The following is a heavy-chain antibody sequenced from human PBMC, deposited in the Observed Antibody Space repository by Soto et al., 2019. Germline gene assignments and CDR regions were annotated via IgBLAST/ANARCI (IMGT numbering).Heavy chain of an antibody. D-gene: IGHD6-19*01. CDR3: ARNPGYSSGWYYGGMDV. CDR2: IDWDDDK. V-gene: IGHV2-70*01. Sequence: SGPTLVNPTQTLTLTCTFSGFSLSTSGMCVSWIRQPPGKALEWLALIDWDDDKYYSTSLKTRLTISKDTSKNQVVLTMTNMDPVDTATYYCARNPGYSSGWYYGGMDVWGQGTTVTVSS. CDR1: GFSLSTSGMC. J-gene: IGHJ6*02.